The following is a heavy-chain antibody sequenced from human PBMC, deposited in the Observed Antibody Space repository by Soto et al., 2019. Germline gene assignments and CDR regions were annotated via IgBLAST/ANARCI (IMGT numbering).Heavy chain of an antibody. D-gene: IGHD2-2*01. CDR1: GYTFTRYA. V-gene: IGHV1-3*01. Sequence: QVQLVQSGAEVKKPGASVKVSCKASGYTFTRYAMQWVRQAPGQRLEWMGWINAGNGNTKYSQKFQGRVTITRDTSASTAYMELSSLRSEDTAVYYCARNFQRYCSGTSCYSSFDYWGQGTLVTVSS. CDR3: ARNFQRYCSGTSCYSSFDY. CDR2: INAGNGNT. J-gene: IGHJ4*02.